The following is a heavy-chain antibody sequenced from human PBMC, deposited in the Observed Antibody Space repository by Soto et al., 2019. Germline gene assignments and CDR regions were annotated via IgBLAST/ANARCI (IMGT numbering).Heavy chain of an antibody. D-gene: IGHD4-17*01. J-gene: IGHJ4*02. CDR2: IYHSGST. Sequence: QLQLQESGSGLVKPSQTLSLTCAVSGGSISSGGYSWSWIRQPPGTGLEWIGHIYHSGSTYYNPPLKSRVTKSLDRSKHQFSLKLSSVTAAYTAVYYCARTYGHYVADYWGQGTLVSVSS. CDR1: GGSISSGGYS. CDR3: ARTYGHYVADY. V-gene: IGHV4-30-2*01.